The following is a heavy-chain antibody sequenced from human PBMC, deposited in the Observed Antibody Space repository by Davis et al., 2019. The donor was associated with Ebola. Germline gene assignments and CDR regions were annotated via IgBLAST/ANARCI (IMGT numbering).Heavy chain of an antibody. CDR3: ARSEEQQLVGYYYYYMDV. J-gene: IGHJ6*03. CDR2: IYYSGST. Sequence: PGGSLRLSCTVSGGSISSYYWSWIRQPPGKGLEWIGYIYYSGSTNYNPSLKSRVTISVDTSKNQFPLKLSSVTAADAAVYYCARSEEQQLVGYYYYYMDVWGKGTTVTVSS. CDR1: GGSISSYY. D-gene: IGHD6-13*01. V-gene: IGHV4-59*08.